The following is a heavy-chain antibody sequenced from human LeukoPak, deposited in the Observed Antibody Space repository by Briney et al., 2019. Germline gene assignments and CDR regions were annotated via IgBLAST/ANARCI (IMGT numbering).Heavy chain of an antibody. CDR2: IAYDGSNK. CDR3: ARDKSYYDSSGYGVGYNWFDP. V-gene: IGHV3-30*04. J-gene: IGHJ5*02. Sequence: GGSLRLSCGGTGFTFRSYDMHWVRQAPGKGLEWVAGIAYDGSNKDHADAVKGRFTISRDNAKNSLYLQMNSLRAEDTAVYYCARDKSYYDSSGYGVGYNWFDPWGQGTLVTVSS. CDR1: GFTFRSYD. D-gene: IGHD3-22*01.